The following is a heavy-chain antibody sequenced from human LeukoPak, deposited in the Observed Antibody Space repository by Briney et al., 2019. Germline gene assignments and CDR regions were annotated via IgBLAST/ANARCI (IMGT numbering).Heavy chain of an antibody. Sequence: ASVKVSCKASGYTFTGYYMHWVRQAPGQGLEWMGWINPNSGGTNYAQKFQGWVTMTRDTSISTAYMELSRLRSDDKAVYYCARRAGYYDSSGYAFDIWGQGTMVTVSS. J-gene: IGHJ3*02. CDR2: INPNSGGT. D-gene: IGHD3-22*01. CDR3: ARRAGYYDSSGYAFDI. CDR1: GYTFTGYY. V-gene: IGHV1-2*04.